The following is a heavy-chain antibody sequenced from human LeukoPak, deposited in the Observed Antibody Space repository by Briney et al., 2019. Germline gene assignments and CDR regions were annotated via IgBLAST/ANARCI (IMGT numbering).Heavy chain of an antibody. CDR2: ISSDGRDK. J-gene: IGHJ4*02. V-gene: IGHV3-30*03. CDR1: GFTFSGYA. CDR3: ARDLRRIAAYYFDY. D-gene: IGHD6-25*01. Sequence: GGSLGLSCAASGFTFSGYAIHWVRQAPGKGLEWVAVISSDGRDKHHADSVKGRFTISRDNSKNTLYLQTNSLRADDTAVYYCARDLRRIAAYYFDYWGQGTLVTVSS.